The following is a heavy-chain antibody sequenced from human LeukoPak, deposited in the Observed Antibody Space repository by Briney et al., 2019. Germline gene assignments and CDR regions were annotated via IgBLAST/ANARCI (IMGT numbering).Heavy chain of an antibody. D-gene: IGHD3-22*01. CDR3: AREPRWYYYDSASYYFDY. CDR1: AGSISGHS. CDR2: IYYSGST. J-gene: IGHJ4*02. V-gene: IGHV4-59*11. Sequence: RPSETLSLTCTVSAGSISGHSWNWIRQPPGKGLEWIGDIYYSGSTRYNPSLESRVTISLDTSKNQFSLSLTSVTAADTAVYYRAREPRWYYYDSASYYFDYWGQGTLVTVSS.